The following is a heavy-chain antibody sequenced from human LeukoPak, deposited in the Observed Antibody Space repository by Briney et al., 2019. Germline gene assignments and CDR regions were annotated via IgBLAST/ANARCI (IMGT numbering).Heavy chain of an antibody. J-gene: IGHJ6*03. CDR2: IKEDGSEK. V-gene: IGHV3-7*01. CDR1: GFTFSSYG. D-gene: IGHD6-13*01. CDR3: AKDANKGSSWFYYYYYYMDV. Sequence: GGTLRLSCAASGFTFSSYGMSWVRQAPGKGLEWVANIKEDGSEKHYVDSVKGRFTISRDNAKNSLYLQMNSLRAEDTAVYYCAKDANKGSSWFYYYYYYMDVWGKGTTVTVSS.